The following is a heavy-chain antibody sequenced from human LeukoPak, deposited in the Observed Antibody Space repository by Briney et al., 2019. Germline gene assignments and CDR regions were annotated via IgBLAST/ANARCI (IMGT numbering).Heavy chain of an antibody. CDR2: ISTSGSTT. CDR3: ARDYGDHGEYFDY. V-gene: IGHV3-48*02. Sequence: GGSLRLSCAASGFTFSSNSMHWVRQAPGKGLEWVSYISTSGSTTYYTDSVKGRFTISRDNAKNSLYLQMNSLRDEDTAVYYCARDYGDHGEYFDYWGQGTLVTVSS. J-gene: IGHJ4*02. CDR1: GFTFSSNS. D-gene: IGHD4-17*01.